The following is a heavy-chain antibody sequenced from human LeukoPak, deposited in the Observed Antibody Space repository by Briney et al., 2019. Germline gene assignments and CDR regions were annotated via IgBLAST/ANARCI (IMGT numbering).Heavy chain of an antibody. Sequence: GESLKSSCKGSGYSFTSYWIGWVRQMPGKGLEWMGTIYPGDSDTKYRPSFQGQVTISADKSISTAYLQWSSLKASDTAMYYCARRGKPKPSRSSEYYFDYWGQGTLVTVSS. CDR2: IYPGDSDT. J-gene: IGHJ4*02. D-gene: IGHD6-6*01. V-gene: IGHV5-51*01. CDR3: ARRGKPKPSRSSEYYFDY. CDR1: GYSFTSYW.